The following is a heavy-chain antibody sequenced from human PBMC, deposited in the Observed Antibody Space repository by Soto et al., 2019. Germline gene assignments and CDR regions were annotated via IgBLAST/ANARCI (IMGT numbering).Heavy chain of an antibody. D-gene: IGHD3-10*01. CDR1: GFPFGNFL. Sequence: EVYLVESGGGLVEPGRSLRLSCTASGFPFGNFLMSWFRQAPGKGMEWVGFIRSQPYGGTAEYAASLRGRFTISRDDSKGIAYLQMNSLQTEDSGVYYCIGSFPFWGQGTLVTVSS. J-gene: IGHJ4*02. V-gene: IGHV3-49*03. CDR3: IGSFPF. CDR2: IRSQPYGGTA.